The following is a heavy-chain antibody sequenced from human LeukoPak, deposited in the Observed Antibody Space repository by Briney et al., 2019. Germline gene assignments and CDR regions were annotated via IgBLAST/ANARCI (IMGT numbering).Heavy chain of an antibody. D-gene: IGHD3-16*01. Sequence: SETLSLTCAVSGGSLKNYYRSWIRQPPGKGLEWIAYINDNGHSGYNPSLESRVTISVDTSKNHFSLRLRSVTAADTAVYYCARESADYVSRSFSFSRGHGILVTVSS. CDR2: INDNGHS. V-gene: IGHV4-59*12. J-gene: IGHJ4*01. CDR3: ARESADYVSRSFSFS. CDR1: GGSLKNYY.